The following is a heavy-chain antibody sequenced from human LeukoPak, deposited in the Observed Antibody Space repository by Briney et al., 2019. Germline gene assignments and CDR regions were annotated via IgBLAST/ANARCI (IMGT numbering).Heavy chain of an antibody. D-gene: IGHD1-26*01. CDR1: GFTVSSNY. CDR3: ARSNSATIPGADP. V-gene: IGHV3-53*01. Sequence: PGGSLRLSCAASGFTVSSNYMSWVRQAPGKGLEWVSIIYSGGSTYYADSVQGRFTISRDNSKNTLFLQMNSLRAEDTAMYYCARSNSATIPGADPWGQGTLVTVSS. J-gene: IGHJ5*02. CDR2: IYSGGST.